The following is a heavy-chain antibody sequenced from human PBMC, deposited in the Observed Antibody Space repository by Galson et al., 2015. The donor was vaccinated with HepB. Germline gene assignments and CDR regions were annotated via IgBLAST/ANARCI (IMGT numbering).Heavy chain of an antibody. V-gene: IGHV1-2*06. CDR3: ARPAYDFWSDNNWFDP. CDR1: GYTFTGYY. CDR2: INPNSGGT. Sequence: SVKVSCKASGYTFTGYYMHWVRQAPGQGLEWMGRINPNSGGTNYAQRFKGRVTMTRDTSISTAYMELSRLRSDDTAVYYCARPAYDFWSDNNWFDPWGQGTLVTVSS. J-gene: IGHJ5*02. D-gene: IGHD3-3*01.